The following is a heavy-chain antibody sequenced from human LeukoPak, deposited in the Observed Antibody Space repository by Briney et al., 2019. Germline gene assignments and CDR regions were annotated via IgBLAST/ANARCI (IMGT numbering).Heavy chain of an antibody. CDR3: ARRVGVGGAFDI. CDR2: IYPSDSDT. D-gene: IGHD3-16*01. V-gene: IGHV5-51*01. Sequence: GESLKISCKGSGYNFPNYWIAWVRQMPGKGLEWMGSIYPSDSDTRYSPSFQGQVTISADKSTTTAYLQWSSLKASDTAMYYCARRVGVGGAFDIWGQGTMVTVSS. J-gene: IGHJ3*02. CDR1: GYNFPNYW.